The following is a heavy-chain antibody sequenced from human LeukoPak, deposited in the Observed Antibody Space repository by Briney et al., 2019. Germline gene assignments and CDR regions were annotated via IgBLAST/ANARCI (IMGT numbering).Heavy chain of an antibody. CDR1: GDSISSGAYS. J-gene: IGHJ5*02. CDR2: IFHTGST. D-gene: IGHD3-10*01. V-gene: IGHV4-30-2*01. CDR3: ARELWFANAPGSWLDP. Sequence: PSETLSLTCVVSGDSISSGAYSWSWIRQPPGKGLEWIGYIFHTGSTFYNPSLKSRVTISVDNSRNQFSLRLTSATAADTAVYYCARELWFANAPGSWLDPWGQGALVTVSS.